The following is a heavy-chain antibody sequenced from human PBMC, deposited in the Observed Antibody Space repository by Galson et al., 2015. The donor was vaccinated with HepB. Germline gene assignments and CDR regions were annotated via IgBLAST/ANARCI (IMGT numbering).Heavy chain of an antibody. CDR3: ARESEVSGWYFFDY. Sequence: SLRLSCAASGFTFNSYAMHWVRQAPGKGLQWVAVITYDGTNKFYARSVKGRFTISRDNSKNTVYLQMNSLRAEDTAVYYCARESEVSGWYFFDYWGQGTLVTVSS. V-gene: IGHV3-30*04. CDR1: GFTFNSYA. D-gene: IGHD6-19*01. J-gene: IGHJ4*02. CDR2: ITYDGTNK.